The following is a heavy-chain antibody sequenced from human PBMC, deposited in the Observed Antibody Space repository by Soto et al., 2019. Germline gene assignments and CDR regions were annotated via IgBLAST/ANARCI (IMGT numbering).Heavy chain of an antibody. CDR1: GFTFSSYG. CDR3: AKDRGIVATISHFDY. CDR2: ISYDGSSK. V-gene: IGHV3-30*18. J-gene: IGHJ4*02. D-gene: IGHD5-12*01. Sequence: QVQLVESGGGVVQPGRSLRLSCAASGFTFSSYGMHWVRQAPGKGLEWVAVISYDGSSKYYADSVKGRFTISRDNSKNTLYLQMNSLRAEDTAVYYCAKDRGIVATISHFDYWGQGTLVTVSS.